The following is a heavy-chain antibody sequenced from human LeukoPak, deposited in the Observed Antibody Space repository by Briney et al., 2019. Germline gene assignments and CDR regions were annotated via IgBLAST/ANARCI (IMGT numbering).Heavy chain of an antibody. CDR2: IYYSGTT. D-gene: IGHD6-19*01. CDR1: GGSISGSNYY. CDR3: ARQGYSSGWSNYFDY. V-gene: IGHV4-39*01. Sequence: PSETLSLTCTVSGGSISGSNYYWGWIRQPPEKGLEWIGSIYYSGTTYYNPSLKSRVTLSVDTSKNQFSLRLSSVTAADTAVYYCARQGYSSGWSNYFDYWGQGTLVTVSS. J-gene: IGHJ4*02.